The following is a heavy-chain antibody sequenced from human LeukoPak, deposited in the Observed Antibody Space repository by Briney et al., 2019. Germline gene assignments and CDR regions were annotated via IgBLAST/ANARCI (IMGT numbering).Heavy chain of an antibody. Sequence: GASVKVSCKASGYTFTSYYMHWVRQAPGQGLEWMGWISAYNGNTNYAQKLQGRVTMTTDTSTSTAYMELRSLRSDDTAVYYCARDYYDSSGYYYHDYWGQGTLVTVSS. D-gene: IGHD3-22*01. V-gene: IGHV1-18*04. J-gene: IGHJ4*02. CDR3: ARDYYDSSGYYYHDY. CDR2: ISAYNGNT. CDR1: GYTFTSYY.